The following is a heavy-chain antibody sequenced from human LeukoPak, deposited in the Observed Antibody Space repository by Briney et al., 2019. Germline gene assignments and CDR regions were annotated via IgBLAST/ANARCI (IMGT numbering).Heavy chain of an antibody. J-gene: IGHJ3*02. V-gene: IGHV3-33*01. D-gene: IGHD2-8*01. CDR2: ILNDGTQP. Sequence: GGSLRLSCAASGFMFSHYGMLWVRQAPGKGLEWVAVILNDGTQPHYADSVKGRFTISRDNSRNTLFLELNSPRAEDTAVYYCARDDALEDNGLDNWGQGTMVTVSS. CDR3: ARDDALEDNGLDN. CDR1: GFMFSHYG.